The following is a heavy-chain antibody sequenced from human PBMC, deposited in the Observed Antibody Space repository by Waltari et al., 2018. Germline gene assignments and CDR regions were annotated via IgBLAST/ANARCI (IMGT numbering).Heavy chain of an antibody. J-gene: IGHJ3*02. CDR2: NTSDGST. CDR3: ARGGTGAFDI. D-gene: IGHD1-1*01. V-gene: IGHV3-74*03. CDR1: GFTFSSYG. Sequence: EVQLVESGGGLVQPGGSLRLSCAASGFTFSSYGMYWVRQAPGKGLVWVSRNTSDGSTMSADSVKGRFTISRDNAKKTVYLQMNSLRVEDTAVYYCARGGTGAFDIWGQGTKVTVSS.